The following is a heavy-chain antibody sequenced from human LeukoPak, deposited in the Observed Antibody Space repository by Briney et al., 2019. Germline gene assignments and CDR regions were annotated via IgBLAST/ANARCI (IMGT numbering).Heavy chain of an antibody. J-gene: IGHJ6*04. CDR3: ARTPWDFWSNSMDV. Sequence: PGGSLRLSCAASGFTISNYWMSWVRQAPGKGLEWVANIKQDGSDKYYVGSVKGRFTISRDNAKNSLYLQMNSLRAEDTAVYYCARTPWDFWSNSMDVWGKGTTVTVSS. CDR2: IKQDGSDK. D-gene: IGHD3-3*01. V-gene: IGHV3-7*01. CDR1: GFTISNYW.